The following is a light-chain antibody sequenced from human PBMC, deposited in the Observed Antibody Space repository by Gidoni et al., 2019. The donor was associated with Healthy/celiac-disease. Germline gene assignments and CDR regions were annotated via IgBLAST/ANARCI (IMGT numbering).Light chain of an antibody. CDR3: QQYGSSLLT. CDR2: GAS. V-gene: IGKV3-20*01. CDR1: QSVSSSY. J-gene: IGKJ4*01. Sequence: VLTQSPGTLSLSPGERATLSCRASQSVSSSYLAWYQQKPGQAPRLRIYGASSRATGIPDRFSGSGSGTDFTLTISRLEPEDFAVYYCQQYGSSLLTFXGXTKVEIK.